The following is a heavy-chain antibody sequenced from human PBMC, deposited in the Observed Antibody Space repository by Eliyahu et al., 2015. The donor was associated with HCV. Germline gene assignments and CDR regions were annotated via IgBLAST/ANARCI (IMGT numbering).Heavy chain of an antibody. J-gene: IGHJ4*02. CDR1: GYTFTXYY. CDR2: INPSGGST. CDR3: ALPQIYCTNGVCYTPQEELLGY. V-gene: IGHV1-46*03. Sequence: QVQLVQSGAEVKKPGASVKVSCKASGYTFTXYYMHWVRQAPGQGLEWMGIINPSGGSTSYTQKFQGRVTMTRDTSTSTVYMELSSLRSEDTAVYYCALPQIYCTNGVCYTPQEELLGYWGQGTLVTVSS. D-gene: IGHD2-8*01.